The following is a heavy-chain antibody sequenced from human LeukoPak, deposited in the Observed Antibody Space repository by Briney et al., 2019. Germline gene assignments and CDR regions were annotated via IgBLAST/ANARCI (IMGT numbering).Heavy chain of an antibody. CDR3: ARDISSSAPILDY. CDR2: ISWSSDGI. D-gene: IGHD6-13*01. V-gene: IGHV3-9*01. Sequence: GRSLRLSCAPSGFTFDDYAMNWVRQTPGHGQEWVSGISWSSDGIGYADSVHGRFTISRHNAETSLYLQMNSLRGEHPALYYCARDISSSAPILDYWGQGTLGTLSS. J-gene: IGHJ4*02. CDR1: GFTFDDYA.